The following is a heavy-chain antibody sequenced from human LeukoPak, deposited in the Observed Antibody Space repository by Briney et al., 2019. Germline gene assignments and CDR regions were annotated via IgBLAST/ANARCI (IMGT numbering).Heavy chain of an antibody. CDR3: ARDTSFNYGAHAMDV. V-gene: IGHV3-23*01. J-gene: IGHJ6*02. Sequence: GGSLRLSCAASGFTFSRYAMSWVRQAPGKGLEWVLGISGSGVNTYYADSVKGRFTISRDNSKNTLYLQLNSLRGEDTAIYYCARDTSFNYGAHAMDVWGQGTTVTVSS. CDR1: GFTFSRYA. D-gene: IGHD4/OR15-4a*01. CDR2: ISGSGVNT.